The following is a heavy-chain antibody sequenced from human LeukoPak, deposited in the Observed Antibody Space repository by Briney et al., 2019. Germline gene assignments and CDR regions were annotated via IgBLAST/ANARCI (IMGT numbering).Heavy chain of an antibody. V-gene: IGHV1-8*02. CDR3: ARGALSSGWFIIVQYYFDY. CDR1: GYTFTGYY. Sequence: GASVMVSCKASGYTFTGYYMHWVRQATGQGLEWMGWMNPNSGNTGYAQKFQGRVTMTRNTSISTAYMEPSSLRSEDTAVYYCARGALSSGWFIIVQYYFDYWGQGTLVTVSS. D-gene: IGHD6-19*01. CDR2: MNPNSGNT. J-gene: IGHJ4*02.